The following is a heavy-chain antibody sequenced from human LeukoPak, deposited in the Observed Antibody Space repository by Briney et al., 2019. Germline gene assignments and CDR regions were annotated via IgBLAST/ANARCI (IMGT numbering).Heavy chain of an antibody. D-gene: IGHD2-8*01. CDR3: APSPGYCTNGVCFG. J-gene: IGHJ3*01. CDR1: GFTFSSYA. CDR2: ISGSGVTT. Sequence: PTGGSLRLSCAASGFTFSSYAMSWVRRAPGKGLEWVSAISGSGVTTYYADSVKGRFTISRDNSKNTLFLQMNSLRAEDTAVYYCAPSPGYCTNGVCFGWGQGTMVTVSS. V-gene: IGHV3-23*01.